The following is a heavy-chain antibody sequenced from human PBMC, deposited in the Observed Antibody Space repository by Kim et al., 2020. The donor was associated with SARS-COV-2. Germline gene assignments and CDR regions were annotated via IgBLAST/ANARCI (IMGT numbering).Heavy chain of an antibody. Sequence: NPSLKSRVTISVDTSKNQFSLKLSSVTAADTALYYCARGDAGYSSSWYVYWGQGTLVTVSS. V-gene: IGHV4-34*01. CDR3: ARGDAGYSSSWYVY. D-gene: IGHD6-13*01. J-gene: IGHJ4*02.